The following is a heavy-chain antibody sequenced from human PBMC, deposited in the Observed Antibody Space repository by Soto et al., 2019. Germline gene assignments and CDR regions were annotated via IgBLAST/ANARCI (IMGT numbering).Heavy chain of an antibody. J-gene: IGHJ6*02. Sequence: SVKVSCKASGFTFTNSPVQWVRQARGQRLEWIGWIVVGSGNTNYAQKFQERVTITRDMSTTTAYMEMSSLRSEDTAVYYCATQGFPAAPVEAYCGGDCPYGMDVWGQGTTVTVSS. CDR2: IVVGSGNT. V-gene: IGHV1-58*01. CDR3: ATQGFPAAPVEAYCGGDCPYGMDV. D-gene: IGHD2-21*01. CDR1: GFTFTNSP.